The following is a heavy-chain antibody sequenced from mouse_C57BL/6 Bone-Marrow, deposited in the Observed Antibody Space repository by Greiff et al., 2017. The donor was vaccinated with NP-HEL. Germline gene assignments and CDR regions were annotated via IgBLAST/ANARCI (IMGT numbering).Heavy chain of an antibody. J-gene: IGHJ2*01. D-gene: IGHD1-1*01. CDR1: GYTFTSYW. CDR3: ARSSIYYYGSSR. CDR2: IHPNSGST. Sequence: VQLQQPGAELVKPGASVKLSCKASGYTFTSYWMHWVKQRPGQGLEWIGMIHPNSGSTNYNEKFKSKATLTVDKSSSTAYMQLSSLTSEDSAVYYCARSSIYYYGSSRWGQGTTLTVSS. V-gene: IGHV1-64*01.